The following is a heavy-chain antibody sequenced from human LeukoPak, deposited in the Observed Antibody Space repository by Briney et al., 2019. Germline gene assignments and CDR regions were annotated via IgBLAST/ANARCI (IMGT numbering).Heavy chain of an antibody. Sequence: PGGSLRLSCAASGFTFSSYWMHWVRQVPGKGLVWVSRINSDGSSTTYADSVEGRFTISRDNAKYTLFLQMNSLRAEDTAVYYCARNFYDTSVDPDYWGQGTLVTVSS. D-gene: IGHD3-22*01. V-gene: IGHV3-74*01. CDR2: INSDGSST. CDR1: GFTFSSYW. CDR3: ARNFYDTSVDPDY. J-gene: IGHJ4*02.